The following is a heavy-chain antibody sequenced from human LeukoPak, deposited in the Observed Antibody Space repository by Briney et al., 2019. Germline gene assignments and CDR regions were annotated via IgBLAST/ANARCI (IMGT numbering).Heavy chain of an antibody. J-gene: IGHJ4*02. CDR3: ARSIVGVRKRNDY. Sequence: EASVKVSCKASGYTFTSYDIIWVRQASGQGLEWMGWMNPNSGHTGYAQKFQGRVTMTRTTSISTAYMELTSLTSEDSAVYYCARSIVGVRKRNDYWGQGTLVTVSS. D-gene: IGHD1-26*01. V-gene: IGHV1-8*01. CDR2: MNPNSGHT. CDR1: GYTFTSYD.